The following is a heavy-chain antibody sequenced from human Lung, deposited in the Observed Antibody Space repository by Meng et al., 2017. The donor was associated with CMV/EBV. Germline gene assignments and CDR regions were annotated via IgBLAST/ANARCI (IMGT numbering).Heavy chain of an antibody. V-gene: IGHV4-4*02. CDR2: IPHRGSS. Sequence: QVRGSGPSLVKPSEPPSLTCAVPGDPITNHNWWAWVRQPPGKGLEWIGEIPHRGSSAYNPSLKSRVSMSIDKSKNQFSLKLTSVTAADTAVYHCLRRSGGSVWGQGTLVTVSS. D-gene: IGHD3-10*01. CDR1: GDPITNHNW. CDR3: LRRSGGSV. J-gene: IGHJ1*01.